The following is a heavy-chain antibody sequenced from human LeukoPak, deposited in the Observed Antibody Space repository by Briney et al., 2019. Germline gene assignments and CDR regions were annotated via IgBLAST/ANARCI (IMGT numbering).Heavy chain of an antibody. J-gene: IGHJ4*02. Sequence: GGSLRLSCEASGFIFSSYVMGWVRQAPGKGLEWVSSISVGGDDTFTADSVKGRFTITRENSKNTLYLQMMGLRVEDTAIYYCAKLNLGEMAYFDSWGQGILVTVSS. V-gene: IGHV3-23*01. CDR3: AKLNLGEMAYFDS. D-gene: IGHD2-21*01. CDR2: ISVGGDDT. CDR1: GFIFSSYV.